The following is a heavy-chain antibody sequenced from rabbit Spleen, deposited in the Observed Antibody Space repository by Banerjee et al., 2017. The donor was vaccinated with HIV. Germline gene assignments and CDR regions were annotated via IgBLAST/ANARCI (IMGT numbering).Heavy chain of an antibody. CDR3: VREAGYGGYGDGNL. J-gene: IGHJ4*01. CDR1: GIDFSSFG. Sequence: QLVESGGGLVTLGGSLKLSCKASGIDFSSFGISWVRQAPGKGLEWIGYIYPVFGVTYYANWVNGRFTISSHNAQNTLYLQLNSLTAADTATYFCVREAGYGGYGDGNLWGPGPLVTVS. V-gene: IGHV1S7*01. CDR2: IYPVFGVT. D-gene: IGHD6-1*01.